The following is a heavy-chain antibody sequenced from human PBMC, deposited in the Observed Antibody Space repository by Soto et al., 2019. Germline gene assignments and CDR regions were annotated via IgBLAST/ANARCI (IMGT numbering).Heavy chain of an antibody. CDR1: GFALTTYT. V-gene: IGHV3-21*01. CDR3: VREDGVVGASSAFDS. D-gene: IGHD1-26*01. CDR2: INGRSNYK. Sequence: GGSLRLSCVASGFALTTYTMNWVRQAPGTGLEWVSSINGRSNYKYYSVSVKGRFTVSRGNAQNSLFLQMSRLGPEDTAVYYCVREDGVVGASSAFDSWGQGTLVTVSS. J-gene: IGHJ4*02.